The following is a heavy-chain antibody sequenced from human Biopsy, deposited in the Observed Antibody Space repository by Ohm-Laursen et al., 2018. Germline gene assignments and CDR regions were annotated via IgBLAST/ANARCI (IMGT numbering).Heavy chain of an antibody. J-gene: IGHJ3*01. D-gene: IGHD5-24*01. CDR3: ARARRDGHRDAFDV. Sequence: GSSVKVSCKSPGGTFSNYGVNWVRQAPGQGLEWLGGNIPILGTGNYAQKFQDRVTVAADTSTSTATMELRSLRPDDTAVYFCARARRDGHRDAFDVWGQGTMVTVSS. CDR1: GGTFSNYG. V-gene: IGHV1-69*06. CDR2: NIPILGTG.